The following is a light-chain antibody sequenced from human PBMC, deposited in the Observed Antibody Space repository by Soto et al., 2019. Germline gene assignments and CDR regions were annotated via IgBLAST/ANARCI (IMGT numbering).Light chain of an antibody. CDR1: HSISSY. V-gene: IGKV3-11*01. CDR2: DAS. Sequence: EIVLTQSPATLSLSPGERATLSCRASHSISSYLAWYQQKPGQPPRLVIYDASNRATGIPARFSGSGSGTEFTLTISSLQSEDFAVYYCQQYNIWPRTFGQGTKGDI. CDR3: QQYNIWPRT. J-gene: IGKJ1*01.